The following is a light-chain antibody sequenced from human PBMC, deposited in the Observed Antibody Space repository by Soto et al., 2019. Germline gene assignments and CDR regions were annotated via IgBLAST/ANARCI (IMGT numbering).Light chain of an antibody. J-gene: IGKJ3*01. CDR3: QQYGSSPFT. CDR1: QSVSSSY. CDR2: GAS. V-gene: IGKV3-20*01. Sequence: EIVLTQSPGTLSLSPGERATLSCRASQSVSSSYLAWYQQKPGQAPRLLIYGASSRATGIPDRFSGSGSGTDFTLTISRLETEDFAVYYCQQYGSSPFTFGPGTRWIS.